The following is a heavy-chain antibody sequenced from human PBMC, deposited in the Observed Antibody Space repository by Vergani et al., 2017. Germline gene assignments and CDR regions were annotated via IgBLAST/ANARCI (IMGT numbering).Heavy chain of an antibody. CDR1: GGSISSGGYY. Sequence: QVQLQESGPGLVKPSQTLSLTCTVSGGSISSGGYYWSWIRQHPGKGLEWIGYIYYSGSTYYNPSLKSRVTISVDTSKTQFSLKLSSVTAADTAVYYCARDRTVRYYYYGMDVWGQGTTVTVSS. CDR3: ARDRTVRYYYYGMDV. D-gene: IGHD1-1*01. CDR2: IYYSGST. V-gene: IGHV4-31*03. J-gene: IGHJ6*02.